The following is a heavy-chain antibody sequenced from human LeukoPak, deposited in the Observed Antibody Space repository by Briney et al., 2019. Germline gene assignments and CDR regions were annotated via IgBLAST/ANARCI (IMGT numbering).Heavy chain of an antibody. V-gene: IGHV3-7*01. J-gene: IGHJ3*02. Sequence: GGSLRLSCAASGFTFSSYWMSWVRQAPGKGLEWVANIKQDGSEKYYVDSVKGRFTISRDNAKNSLYLQMNSLRAEDTAVYYCARGFGSGWPDAFDIWGQGTMVTVSS. D-gene: IGHD6-19*01. CDR1: GFTFSSYW. CDR2: IKQDGSEK. CDR3: ARGFGSGWPDAFDI.